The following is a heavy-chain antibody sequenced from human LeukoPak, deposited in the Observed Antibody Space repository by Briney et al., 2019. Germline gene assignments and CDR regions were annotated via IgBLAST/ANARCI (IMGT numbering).Heavy chain of an antibody. V-gene: IGHV6-1*01. D-gene: IGHD2-15*01. Sequence: SQTLSLTCAISGDSVSSNNAAWNWIRRSPSRGLEWLGRTYYRSKWYNDYAVSVKSRVTINPDTSKNQFSLQLSSVTAADTAVYYCARIVNCSGGSCYPRICDYWGQGTLVTVSS. CDR1: GDSVSSNNAA. CDR2: TYYRSKWYN. J-gene: IGHJ4*02. CDR3: ARIVNCSGGSCYPRICDY.